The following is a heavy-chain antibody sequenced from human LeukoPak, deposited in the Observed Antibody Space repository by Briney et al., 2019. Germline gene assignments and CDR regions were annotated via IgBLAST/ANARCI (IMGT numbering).Heavy chain of an antibody. CDR2: VSLAGQT. J-gene: IGHJ4*02. CDR1: GGSISNTNW. CDR3: ASQALWFFDH. V-gene: IGHV4-4*02. D-gene: IGHD2-21*01. Sequence: SGTLSLTCDVSGGSISNTNWWSWVRQPPGQGLEWIGEVSLAGQTNYNPSLNGRVTMSLDESSNPLSLQLTSVTAADTAVYYCASQALWFFDHWGQGTLVTVSS.